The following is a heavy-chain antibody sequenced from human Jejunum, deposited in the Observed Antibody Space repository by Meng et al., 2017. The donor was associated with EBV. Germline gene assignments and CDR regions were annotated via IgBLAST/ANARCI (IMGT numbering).Heavy chain of an antibody. D-gene: IGHD5-24*01. CDR2: VSGTGSTT. CDR1: GFTLSTYA. J-gene: IGHJ4*02. CDR3: VRDGYNYIPFDY. V-gene: IGHV3-23*04. Sequence: VQLGESGGGLVQPGGSLRLSCAASGFTLSTYAMSWVRQAPGKGLEWVSHVSGTGSTTYYADSVKGRFTASRDNSNNILYLQMNSLGADDTAVYYCVRDGYNYIPFDYWGQGTLVTVSS.